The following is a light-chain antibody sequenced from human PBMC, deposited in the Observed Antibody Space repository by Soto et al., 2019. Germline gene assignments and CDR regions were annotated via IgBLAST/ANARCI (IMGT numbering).Light chain of an antibody. CDR3: QSYDSRLSRRWV. J-gene: IGLJ3*02. CDR2: G. V-gene: IGLV1-40*01. CDR1: SSNIGAGYP. Sequence: QSVLTQPPSVSGAPGQRVTISCTGSSSNIGAGYPVHWYQQLPGTAPKLLVAGNRPSGVPDRFSVSKSGASASLAITWLQAEDEADYYYQSYDSRLSRRWVFGGGTKMTVL.